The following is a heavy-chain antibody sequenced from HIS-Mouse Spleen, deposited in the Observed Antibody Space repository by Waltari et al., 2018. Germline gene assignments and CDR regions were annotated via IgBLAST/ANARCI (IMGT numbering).Heavy chain of an antibody. J-gene: IGHJ3*02. CDR1: GGSISSSSYY. D-gene: IGHD6-6*01. CDR3: ARVGDIVAAQAFDI. Sequence: QLQLQESGPGLVKPSETLSLTCTVSGGSISSSSYYWGWIRQPPGKGLEWIGSIYYSGSTYYNPSRKSRVTISVDTSKNQFSLKLSALTAADTAVYYCARVGDIVAAQAFDIWGQGTMVTVSS. CDR2: IYYSGST. V-gene: IGHV4-39*07.